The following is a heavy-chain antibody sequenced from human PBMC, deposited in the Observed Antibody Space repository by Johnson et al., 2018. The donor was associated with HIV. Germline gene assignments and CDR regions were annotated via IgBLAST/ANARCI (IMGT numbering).Heavy chain of an antibody. CDR3: ARYQQLVRDGAFDI. V-gene: IGHV3-23*01. Sequence: VQLLESGGGLVQPGGSLRLSCAASGFSFSTYAMSWVRQAPGKGLEWVASISAGGGTTHYADSVKGRFTISRDNFKSTLYLQMNSLRVEDTAVYYCARYQQLVRDGAFDIWGQGTMVTVSS. D-gene: IGHD6-13*01. J-gene: IGHJ3*02. CDR2: ISAGGGTT. CDR1: GFSFSTYA.